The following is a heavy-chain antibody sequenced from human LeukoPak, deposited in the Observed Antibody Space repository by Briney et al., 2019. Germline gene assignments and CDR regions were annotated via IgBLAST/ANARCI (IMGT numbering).Heavy chain of an antibody. J-gene: IGHJ4*02. CDR1: GFTFSSYG. Sequence: PGGSLGLSCAASGFTFSSYGMHWVRQAPGKGLWWVAFIRYDGSNKYYADSVKGRFTISRDNSKNTLYLQMNSLRAEDTAVYYCAKDSRDYYGSGSCFDYWGQGTLVTVSS. CDR2: IRYDGSNK. V-gene: IGHV3-30*02. D-gene: IGHD3-10*01. CDR3: AKDSRDYYGSGSCFDY.